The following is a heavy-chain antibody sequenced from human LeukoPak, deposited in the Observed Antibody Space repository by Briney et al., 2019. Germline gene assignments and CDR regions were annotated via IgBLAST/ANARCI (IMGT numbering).Heavy chain of an antibody. J-gene: IGHJ4*02. Sequence: ASVKVSCKASGYTFTSYGISWVRQAPGQGLEWMGWISAYNGNTNYAQKLQGRVTMTTDTSTSTAYMELRSLRSDDTAVCYCARDYYGSGSYYSDYWGQGTLVTVSS. CDR3: ARDYYGSGSYYSDY. CDR1: GYTFTSYG. V-gene: IGHV1-18*01. CDR2: ISAYNGNT. D-gene: IGHD3-10*01.